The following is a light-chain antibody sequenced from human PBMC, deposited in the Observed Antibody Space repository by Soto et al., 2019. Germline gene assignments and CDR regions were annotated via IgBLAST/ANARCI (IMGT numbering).Light chain of an antibody. V-gene: IGLV2-14*01. J-gene: IGLJ2*01. CDR2: DVR. CDR1: SSDVGGYNY. Sequence: QSVLTQPASVSGSPGQSISISCTGTSSDVGGYNYVSWYQQHPGEAPKLMIYDVRDRPPGVSNRFSGSKSGNTASLTISGLQADDEADYYCSSYTSSSTPVFGGGTKLTVL. CDR3: SSYTSSSTPV.